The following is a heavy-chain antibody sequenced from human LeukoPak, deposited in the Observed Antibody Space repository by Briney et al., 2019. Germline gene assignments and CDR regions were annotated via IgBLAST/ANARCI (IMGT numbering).Heavy chain of an antibody. V-gene: IGHV1-69*13. Sequence: GASVKVSCKASGYTFTSYFMHWVRQAPGQGLEWMGGIIPIFGTANYAQKFQGRVTITADESTSTAYMELSSLRSEDTAVYYCASWPPAYCGGDCYQTMHYGMDVWGLGTTVTVSS. CDR3: ASWPPAYCGGDCYQTMHYGMDV. J-gene: IGHJ6*02. CDR2: IIPIFGTA. D-gene: IGHD2-21*02. CDR1: GYTFTSYF.